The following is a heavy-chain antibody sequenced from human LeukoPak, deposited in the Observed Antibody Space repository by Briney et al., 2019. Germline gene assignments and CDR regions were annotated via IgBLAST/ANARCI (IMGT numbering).Heavy chain of an antibody. V-gene: IGHV4-4*07. CDR3: AREHFLTGYYLPLIYYYYYLDV. CDR1: GGSISSYY. D-gene: IGHD3/OR15-3a*01. Sequence: SETLSLTCTVSGGSISSYYWSWIRQPAGKGLEWIGRIYTSGSTNYNPSLKSRVTMSVDTSKNQFSLKLSSVTAAAPAVYYCAREHFLTGYYLPLIYYYYYLDVWGKGTTVTVSS. J-gene: IGHJ6*03. CDR2: IYTSGST.